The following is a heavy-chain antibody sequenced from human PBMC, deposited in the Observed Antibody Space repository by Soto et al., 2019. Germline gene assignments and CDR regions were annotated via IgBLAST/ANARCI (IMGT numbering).Heavy chain of an antibody. D-gene: IGHD6-13*01. J-gene: IGHJ4*02. CDR3: ARNVGSSWLDY. CDR1: GDMVSSNIAS. V-gene: IGHV6-1*01. CDR2: TYYRSQWYN. Sequence: QLQLRQSGPGLLSPSQTPSLPCPFSGDMVSSNIASWNWIRRSPSRGLEWLGRTYYRSQWYNDYAVSLKSRITINPDTSKNQFSLQLNSATPEETAVYYCARNVGSSWLDYWGQGILVTVSS.